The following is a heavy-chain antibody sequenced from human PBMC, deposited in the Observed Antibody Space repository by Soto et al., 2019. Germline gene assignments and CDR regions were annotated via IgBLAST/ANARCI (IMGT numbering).Heavy chain of an antibody. D-gene: IGHD6-19*01. CDR3: ARGSIAVADNCFDP. V-gene: IGHV4-34*01. CDR1: GGSFSGYY. Sequence: SETLSLTCAVYGGSFSGYYWSWIRQPPGKGLEWIGEINHSGSTNYNPSRKSRVTISVDTSKNQFSLKLSSVTAADTAVYYCARGSIAVADNCFDPWGQGTLVT. J-gene: IGHJ5*02. CDR2: INHSGST.